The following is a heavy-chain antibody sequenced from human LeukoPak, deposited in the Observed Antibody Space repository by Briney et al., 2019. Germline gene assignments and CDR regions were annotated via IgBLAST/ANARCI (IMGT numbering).Heavy chain of an antibody. D-gene: IGHD2-2*01. V-gene: IGHV4-59*12. CDR1: GVSISSYY. CDR3: ARGYCSSTSCHGWRFDP. CDR2: VDYSGST. Sequence: SETLSLTCTVSGVSISSYYWSWIRQPPGKGLEWIGYVDYSGSTNYNPSLKSRVTISVDTSKNQFSLKLSSVTAADTAVYYCARGYCSSTSCHGWRFDPWGQGTLVTVSS. J-gene: IGHJ5*02.